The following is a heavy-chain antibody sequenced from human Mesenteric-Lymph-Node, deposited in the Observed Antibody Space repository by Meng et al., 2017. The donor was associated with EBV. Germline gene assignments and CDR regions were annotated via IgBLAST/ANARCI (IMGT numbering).Heavy chain of an antibody. CDR1: GGSVSSGGHS. Sequence: QLQLQESASGLVKPSQTLSLTCAVSGGSVSSGGHSWSWIRQPPGKGLEWIGYIYHTGSTYYNPSLKSRVTISIDTSKNQFSLKLSSVTAADTAVYFCARGFGDNNNWFGPWGQGTLVTVSS. D-gene: IGHD4-17*01. J-gene: IGHJ5*02. CDR3: ARGFGDNNNWFGP. CDR2: IYHTGST. V-gene: IGHV4-30-2*01.